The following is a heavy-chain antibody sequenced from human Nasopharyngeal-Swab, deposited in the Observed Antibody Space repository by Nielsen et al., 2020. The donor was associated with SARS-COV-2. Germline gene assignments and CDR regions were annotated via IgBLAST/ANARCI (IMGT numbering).Heavy chain of an antibody. D-gene: IGHD3-16*02. Sequence: GESMKISCAASEFTFSSYWMSWVRQAPGKGLNWVASIKTDGSETYSGDSVKGRFTISRDNMKNSLHLQMNSLRVEDTAVYYCTGGGDEYDYVWGSYRPLLYHWGQRTLVTVSS. V-gene: IGHV3-7*03. CDR2: IKTDGSET. CDR3: TGGGDEYDYVWGSYRPLLYH. CDR1: EFTFSSYW. J-gene: IGHJ5*02.